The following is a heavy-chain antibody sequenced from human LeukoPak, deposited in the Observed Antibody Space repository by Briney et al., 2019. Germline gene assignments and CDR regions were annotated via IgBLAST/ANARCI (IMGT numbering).Heavy chain of an antibody. CDR3: ARDWELHY. Sequence: GGSLRLSCAASGFTFDTYWMHWVRQAPGMGLVWVSRINSDGSSTSYADSVKGRFTISRDNAKNTLYLRMNSLRAEDTAVYYCARDWELHYWGQGTLVTVSS. J-gene: IGHJ4*02. CDR1: GFTFDTYW. V-gene: IGHV3-74*01. D-gene: IGHD1-7*01. CDR2: INSDGSST.